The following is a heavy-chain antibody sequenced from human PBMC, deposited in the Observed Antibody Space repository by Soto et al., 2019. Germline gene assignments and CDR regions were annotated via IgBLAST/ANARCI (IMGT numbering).Heavy chain of an antibody. V-gene: IGHV1-3*01. D-gene: IGHD5-12*01. Sequence: GASVKVSCKASGYTFTSYAMHWGRQAPGQRLEWMGWINAGNGNTKYSQKFQGRVTITRDTSASTAYMELSSLRSEDTAVYFCAREGRGGYDYFDYWGQGTQVTVSS. CDR1: GYTFTSYA. CDR2: INAGNGNT. J-gene: IGHJ4*02. CDR3: AREGRGGYDYFDY.